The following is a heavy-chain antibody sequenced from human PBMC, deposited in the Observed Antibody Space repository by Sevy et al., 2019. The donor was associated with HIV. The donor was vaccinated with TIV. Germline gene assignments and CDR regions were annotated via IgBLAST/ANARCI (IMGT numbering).Heavy chain of an antibody. CDR1: GFTFTNFP. Sequence: GESLKISCAASGFTFTNFPMHWVRQAPGRGLEWVAIISFNGNHEFYADSVKGRFTISRDSSKSTLYLQMNSLRREDTAVYYCVRTAGLTGSYEYWGQGTQVTVSS. V-gene: IGHV3-30-3*01. CDR2: ISFNGNHE. D-gene: IGHD3-9*01. CDR3: VRTAGLTGSYEY. J-gene: IGHJ4*02.